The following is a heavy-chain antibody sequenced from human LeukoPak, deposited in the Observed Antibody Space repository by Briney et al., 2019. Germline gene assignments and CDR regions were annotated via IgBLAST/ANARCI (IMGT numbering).Heavy chain of an antibody. J-gene: IGHJ5*02. Sequence: SETLSLTCSVSGGSISNLYLSWIRQPAGKGLEWIGRIYVSGRIDCNPSLRSRVTMSVDTSKNQLSLRVRSVTAADTGVYYCARDSGTTGEVKFDPWGQGTLVTVSS. CDR1: GGSISNLY. CDR2: IYVSGRI. V-gene: IGHV4-4*07. CDR3: ARDSGTTGEVKFDP. D-gene: IGHD3-10*01.